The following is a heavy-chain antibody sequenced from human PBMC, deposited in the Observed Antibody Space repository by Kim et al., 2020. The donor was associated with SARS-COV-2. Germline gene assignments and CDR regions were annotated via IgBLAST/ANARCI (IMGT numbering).Heavy chain of an antibody. V-gene: IGHV3-33*01. CDR3: ARERLNGSPIDYYYYGMDV. Sequence: GGSLRLSCAASGFTFSSYGMHWVRQAPGKGLEWVAVIWYDGSNKYYADSVKGRFTISRDNSKNTLYLQMNSLRAEDTAVYYCARERLNGSPIDYYYYGMDVWGQGTTVTVSS. D-gene: IGHD2-15*01. CDR2: IWYDGSNK. J-gene: IGHJ6*02. CDR1: GFTFSSYG.